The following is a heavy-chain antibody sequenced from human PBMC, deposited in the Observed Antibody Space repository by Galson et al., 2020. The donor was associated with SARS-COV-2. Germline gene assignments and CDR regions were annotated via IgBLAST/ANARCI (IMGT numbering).Heavy chain of an antibody. CDR3: ARGHPSITMVRGGISWYFDL. Sequence: GEYLKISCAASGFTFSSYDMHWVRQATGKGLEWVSAIGTAGDPYYPGSVKGRFTISRENAKNSLSLQMNSLRAGDTAVYYCARGHPSITMVRGGISWYFDLWGRGTLVTVAS. D-gene: IGHD3-10*01. J-gene: IGHJ2*01. CDR1: GFTFSSYD. CDR2: IGTAGDP. V-gene: IGHV3-13*05.